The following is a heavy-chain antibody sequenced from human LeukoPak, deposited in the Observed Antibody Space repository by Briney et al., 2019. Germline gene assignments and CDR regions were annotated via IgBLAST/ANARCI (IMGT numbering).Heavy chain of an antibody. CDR2: MNPNSGNT. V-gene: IGHV1-8*03. Sequence: ASVKVSCKASGYTFTSYDINWVRQATGQGLEWMGWMNPNSGNTGYAQKFQGRVTITRNTSISTAYMELSSLRSEDTAVYYCARDSNSGRSYYYYYMDVWGKGTTVTVSS. D-gene: IGHD3-10*01. CDR1: GYTFTSYD. J-gene: IGHJ6*03. CDR3: ARDSNSGRSYYYYYMDV.